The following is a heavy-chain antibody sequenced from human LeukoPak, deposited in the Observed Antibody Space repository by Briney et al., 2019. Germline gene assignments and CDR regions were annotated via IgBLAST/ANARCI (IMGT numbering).Heavy chain of an antibody. CDR3: ARHFRRDYSASGASQYYHYIDV. CDR1: GGSITYDY. J-gene: IGHJ6*03. D-gene: IGHD3-10*01. V-gene: IGHV4-59*08. CDR2: IYTTGST. Sequence: SETLSLTCTVSGGSITYDYWSWIRQTPGMRLEWLGYIYTTGSTRYNPSLKSRVTISLDTSKNQFSLRLRSVTATDTAVYYCARHFRRDYSASGASQYYHYIDVWGKGATVTVSS.